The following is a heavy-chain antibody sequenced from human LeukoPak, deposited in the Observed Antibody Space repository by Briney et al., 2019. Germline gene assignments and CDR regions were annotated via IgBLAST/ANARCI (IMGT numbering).Heavy chain of an antibody. D-gene: IGHD3/OR15-3a*01. V-gene: IGHV1-3*01. CDR3: ARPRTGAFDI. J-gene: IGHJ3*02. Sequence: ASVKVSCKASGYTFISYAMHWVRQAPGQRREWMGWINVGNGNTKYAQKFQGRVTISRDTSARVVYLELNSLKFEDTSMYYCARPRTGAFDIWGQGTMVTVSS. CDR1: GYTFISYA. CDR2: INVGNGNT.